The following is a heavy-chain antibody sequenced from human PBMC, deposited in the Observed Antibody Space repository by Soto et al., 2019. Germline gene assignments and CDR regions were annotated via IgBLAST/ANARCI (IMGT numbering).Heavy chain of an antibody. Sequence: QVQLVESGGGVVQPGRSLRLSCAASGFTFSSYGMHWVRQAPGKRLEWVAVIWYDGSNKDYADSVKGRFTISRDNSKNTLYLQMNSLRAEDTAVYYCAKDPGWSSSWVYFDYWGQGALVTVSS. CDR3: AKDPGWSSSWVYFDY. V-gene: IGHV3-33*06. CDR2: IWYDGSNK. D-gene: IGHD6-13*01. CDR1: GFTFSSYG. J-gene: IGHJ4*02.